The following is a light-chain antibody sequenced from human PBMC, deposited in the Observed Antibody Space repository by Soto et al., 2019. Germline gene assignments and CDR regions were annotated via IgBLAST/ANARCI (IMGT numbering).Light chain of an antibody. CDR3: ASYTSSSTWV. V-gene: IGLV2-14*01. Sequence: QSVLTQPASVSGSPGQSINISCTGTSSDVGAYNYVSWFQQHPGKAPKLMIFEVRNRPSGLFNRFSGSKSGNTASLTISGLQAEDEADYYCASYTSSSTWVFGGGTQLTVL. J-gene: IGLJ3*02. CDR1: SSDVGAYNY. CDR2: EVR.